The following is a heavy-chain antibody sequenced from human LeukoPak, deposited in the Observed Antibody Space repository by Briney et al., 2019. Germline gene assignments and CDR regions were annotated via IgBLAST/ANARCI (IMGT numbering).Heavy chain of an antibody. D-gene: IGHD3-9*01. CDR1: GGSISSGGYY. Sequence: SETLSLTCTVSGGSISSGGYYWSWIRQPPGKGLEWIGYIYHSGSTYYNPSLKSRVTISVDRSKNQFSPKLSSVTAADTAVYYCARGWSNDILTGYLYYYGMDVWGQGTTVTVSS. CDR2: IYHSGST. CDR3: ARGWSNDILTGYLYYYGMDV. V-gene: IGHV4-30-2*01. J-gene: IGHJ6*02.